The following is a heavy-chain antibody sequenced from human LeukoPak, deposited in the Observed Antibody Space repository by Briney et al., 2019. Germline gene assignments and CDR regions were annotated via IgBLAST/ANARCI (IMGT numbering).Heavy chain of an antibody. Sequence: ASVKVSCKASGYTFTSYGISWVRQAPGQGLEWMGWISAYNGNTNYAQKLQGRVTMTTDTSASTAYMELSSLRPEDTAVYYCAREGTYNHGFQFDPWGQGTLVTVSS. V-gene: IGHV1-18*01. D-gene: IGHD1-1*01. CDR2: ISAYNGNT. CDR3: AREGTYNHGFQFDP. CDR1: GYTFTSYG. J-gene: IGHJ5*02.